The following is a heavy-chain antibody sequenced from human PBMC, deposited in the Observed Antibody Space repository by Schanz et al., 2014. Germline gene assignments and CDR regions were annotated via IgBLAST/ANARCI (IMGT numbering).Heavy chain of an antibody. CDR1: RSTFSSYT. CDR2: ISPYTGNT. V-gene: IGHV1-18*01. J-gene: IGHJ3*01. D-gene: IGHD2-8*02. Sequence: QVQLVQSEAEVKKPGSSVKVSCKASRSTFSSYTISWVRQAPGQGLEWVGWISPYTGNTHYFDKMEGRVTMTTDTSTSTAYMELRSLRSDDTAMYYCATMWGYCTATACQILEVLDVWGQGTMVTVSS. CDR3: ATMWGYCTATACQILEVLDV.